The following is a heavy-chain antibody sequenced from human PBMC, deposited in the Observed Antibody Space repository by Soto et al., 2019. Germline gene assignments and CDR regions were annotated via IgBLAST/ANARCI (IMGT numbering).Heavy chain of an antibody. CDR1: GGSISSGGYS. CDR2: IYHSGST. J-gene: IGHJ6*02. D-gene: IGHD3-22*01. V-gene: IGHV4-30-2*01. Sequence: QLQLQESGSGLVKPSQTLSLTCAVSGGSISSGGYSWSWIRQPPGKGLEWIGYIYHSGSTYYNPSLKNRVTISVDRSKNQFSLKLSSVTAADTAVYYCARGGYYDSSGYYYTYYGMDVWGQGTTVTVSS. CDR3: ARGGYYDSSGYYYTYYGMDV.